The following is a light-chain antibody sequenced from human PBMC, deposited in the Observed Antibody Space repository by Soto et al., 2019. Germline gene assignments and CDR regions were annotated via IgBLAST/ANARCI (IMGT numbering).Light chain of an antibody. Sequence: QLVLTQPASVSGSPGQSIAISCTGTSSDVGSYNLVSWYQQHPGKAPKLMIYEVNKRPSGVSNRFSGSKSGNTASLTISGLQAEDEADYYCCTYAGSSTFVFGTGTKVTVL. CDR3: CTYAGSSTFV. CDR1: SSDVGSYNL. CDR2: EVN. J-gene: IGLJ1*01. V-gene: IGLV2-23*02.